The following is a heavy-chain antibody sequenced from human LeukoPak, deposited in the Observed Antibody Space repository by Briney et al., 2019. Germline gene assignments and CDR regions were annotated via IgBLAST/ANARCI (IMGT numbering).Heavy chain of an antibody. CDR2: ISSTGSYI. CDR3: ARDPWGLHRIKRDNDAFDI. D-gene: IGHD3-16*01. Sequence: KTGGSLRLSCAASGFNLNSYMLNWVRQAPGKGLEWVSSISSTGSYIYHADSVKGRFTISRDNSKNTLYLQMNSLRAEDTAVYYCARDPWGLHRIKRDNDAFDIWGQGTMVTVSS. V-gene: IGHV3-21*04. J-gene: IGHJ3*02. CDR1: GFNLNSYM.